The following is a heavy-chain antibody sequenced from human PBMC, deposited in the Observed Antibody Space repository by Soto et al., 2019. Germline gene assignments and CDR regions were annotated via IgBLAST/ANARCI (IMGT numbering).Heavy chain of an antibody. D-gene: IGHD1-7*01. J-gene: IGHJ4*02. V-gene: IGHV3-23*01. CDR1: GFTFSSYA. CDR2: ISGSGGST. Sequence: EVQLLESGGGLVQPGGSLRLSCAASGFTFSSYAMSWVRQAPGKGLEWVSAISGSGGSTYYADSVKGWFTISSDNSKNTLYLQLNSLRAEDTDVDYFAKVPSLYNCNYVIWVQGTLVTVSS. CDR3: AKVPSLYNCNYVI.